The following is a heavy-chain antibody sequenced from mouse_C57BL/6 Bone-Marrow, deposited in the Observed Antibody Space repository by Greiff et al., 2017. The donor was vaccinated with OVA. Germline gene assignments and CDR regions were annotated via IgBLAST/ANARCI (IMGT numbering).Heavy chain of an antibody. D-gene: IGHD1-1*01. J-gene: IGHJ4*01. CDR1: GYSFTGYY. V-gene: IGHV1-42*01. CDR2: INPSTGGT. Sequence: EVQLQQSGPELVKPGASVKISCKASGYSFTGYYMNWVKQSPEKSLEWIGEINPSTGGTTYNQKFKAKATLTVDKSSSTAYMQLKSLTSEDSAVYYCARSPQYYGRGYYYAMDDWGQGTSVTVSS. CDR3: ARSPQYYGRGYYYAMDD.